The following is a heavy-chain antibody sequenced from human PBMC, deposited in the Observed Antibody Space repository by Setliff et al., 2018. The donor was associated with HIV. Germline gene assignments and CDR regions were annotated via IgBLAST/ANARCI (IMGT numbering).Heavy chain of an antibody. V-gene: IGHV4-38-2*02. CDR3: LRETGVNVAADGRGYHTFDF. D-gene: IGHD2-8*02. J-gene: IGHJ3*01. CDR2: IFHRGGT. Sequence: SQTLSLTCSVSGSSISDHYWWAWVRQAPGKGLEYIGTIFHRGGTFNNPSPKSRVTMSVDTSKNQFSLKLTSVTAADTAIYYCLRETGVNVAADGRGYHTFDFWGRGTMVTVSS. CDR1: GSSISDHYW.